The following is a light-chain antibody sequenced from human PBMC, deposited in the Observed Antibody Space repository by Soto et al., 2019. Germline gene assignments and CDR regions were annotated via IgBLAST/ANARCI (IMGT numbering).Light chain of an antibody. CDR2: DVS. Sequence: QSALTQPASVSGSPGQPITISCTGTSSDVGGYNYVSWYQQHPGKAPKLMLYDVSNRPSGVSNRFSGSKSGNTASLTISGLQAEDEADYYCSSYTRSSSYVFGTGTKRTVL. J-gene: IGLJ1*01. CDR3: SSYTRSSSYV. CDR1: SSDVGGYNY. V-gene: IGLV2-14*01.